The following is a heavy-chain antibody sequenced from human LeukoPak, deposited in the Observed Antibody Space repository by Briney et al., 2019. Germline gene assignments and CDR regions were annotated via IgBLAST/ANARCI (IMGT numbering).Heavy chain of an antibody. CDR2: MHPNTGDT. D-gene: IGHD3-10*01. CDR3: VRHLADPTSGDY. V-gene: IGHV1-2*02. CDR1: GYTFTDEY. J-gene: IGHJ4*02. Sequence: ASVKVSCKTSGYTFTDEYIHWVRQAPGHGLECMGWMHPNTGDTVYVQKFQGRVSFTRDTSISTAYMELHRLRSDDTAVYYCVRHLADPTSGDYWGQGTLVTVSS.